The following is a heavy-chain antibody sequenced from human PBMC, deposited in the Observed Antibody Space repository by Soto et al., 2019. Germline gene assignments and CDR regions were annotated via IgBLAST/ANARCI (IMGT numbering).Heavy chain of an antibody. V-gene: IGHV4-39*01. CDR3: ARHGSSWEHFDY. D-gene: IGHD6-13*01. J-gene: IGHJ4*02. CDR1: GGSIISSSYY. CDR2: IYYSGST. Sequence: PSETLSLTCTVSGGSIISSSYYWVWIRQPPGKGLEWIGSIYYSGSTYYNPSLKSRVTISVNTSKNQFSLKLSSVTAADTAVYYCARHGSSWEHFDYWGQGTLVTVSS.